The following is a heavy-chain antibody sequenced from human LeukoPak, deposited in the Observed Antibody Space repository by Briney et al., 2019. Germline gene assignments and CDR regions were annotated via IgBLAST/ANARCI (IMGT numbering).Heavy chain of an antibody. CDR2: INTNTGNP. Sequence: GASVKVSCKSSGYTFTRYGISWVRQAPGQGLEWMGWINTNTGNPTYAQGFTGRFVFSLDTSVSTAYLQISSLKAEDTAVYYCARRSVIYGSGSWFGYWGQGTLVTVSS. J-gene: IGHJ4*02. V-gene: IGHV7-4-1*02. CDR1: GYTFTRYG. CDR3: ARRSVIYGSGSWFGY. D-gene: IGHD3-10*01.